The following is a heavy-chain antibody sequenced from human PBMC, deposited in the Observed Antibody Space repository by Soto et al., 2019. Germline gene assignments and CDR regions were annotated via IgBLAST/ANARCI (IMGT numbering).Heavy chain of an antibody. Sequence: PGGSLRLSCAASGFTFSSYAMSWVRLAPGKGLEWVSAISGSGGSTYYADSVKGRFTISRDNSKNTLYLQMNSLRAEDTAVYYCAKDEYCSGGSCYSKFPAPFDYWGQGTLVTVSS. CDR2: ISGSGGST. V-gene: IGHV3-23*01. CDR3: AKDEYCSGGSCYSKFPAPFDY. CDR1: GFTFSSYA. J-gene: IGHJ4*02. D-gene: IGHD2-15*01.